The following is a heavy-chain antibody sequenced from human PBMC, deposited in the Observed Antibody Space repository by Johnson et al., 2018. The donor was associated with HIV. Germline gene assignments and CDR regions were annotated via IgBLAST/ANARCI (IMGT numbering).Heavy chain of an antibody. Sequence: VQLVESGGGLVQPGGSLRLSCAASGFTVSSNYMSWVRQAPGTRLEWVSAISGSGGSTYYADSVKGRFTISRANAKNSLYLQMNTLRAEDTAVYYCARGRELLRRLWDAFDIWGQGTMVTVSS. V-gene: IGHV3-66*01. CDR1: GFTVSSNY. J-gene: IGHJ3*02. D-gene: IGHD1-26*01. CDR2: SGSGGST. CDR3: ARGRELLRRLWDAFDI.